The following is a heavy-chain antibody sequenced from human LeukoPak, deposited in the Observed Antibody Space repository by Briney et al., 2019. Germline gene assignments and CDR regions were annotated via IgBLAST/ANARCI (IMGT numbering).Heavy chain of an antibody. J-gene: IGHJ4*02. V-gene: IGHV1-18*01. D-gene: IGHD1-26*01. Sequence: ASVKVSCKASGYTFTTYGVTWVRQAPGQGLEWMGWITTYNGKTNYAQKFQDRVTMTTDTSTSTASMELRNLRSEDTAVYYCARARVRYSGSYQRPYYFDYWGQGTLVTVSS. CDR3: ARARVRYSGSYQRPYYFDY. CDR1: GYTFTTYG. CDR2: ITTYNGKT.